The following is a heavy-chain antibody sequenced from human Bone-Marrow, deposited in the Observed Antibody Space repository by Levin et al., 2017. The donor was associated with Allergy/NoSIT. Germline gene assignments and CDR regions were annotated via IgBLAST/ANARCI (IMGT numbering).Heavy chain of an antibody. J-gene: IGHJ4*02. Sequence: PGGSLRLSCAASGFTFTNYGMHWVRQAPGKGLVWVSRINGDGSGTRYADSVKGRFTISRDNAKNTLYLQMDSLRAEDTAVYYCSRGYYDLPGSYWGQGTLVTVSS. CDR1: GFTFTNYG. D-gene: IGHD1-26*01. CDR3: SRGYYDLPGSY. CDR2: INGDGSGT. V-gene: IGHV3-74*01.